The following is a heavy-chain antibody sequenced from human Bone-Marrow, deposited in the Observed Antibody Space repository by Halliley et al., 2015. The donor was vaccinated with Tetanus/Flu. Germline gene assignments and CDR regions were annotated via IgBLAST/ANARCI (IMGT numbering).Heavy chain of an antibody. CDR3: AMVKRDHLRLAELSFGA. V-gene: IGHV4-59*02. CDR2: FYESGTT. Sequence: TLSLTCTVSGGSVSLYYWSWIRQPPGKGLEWIGYFYESGTTNYTSSLKGRVTISLDTSKNQVSLRLRSVTAADTAMYYCAMVKRDHLRLAELSFGAWGQGTLVTVSS. J-gene: IGHJ5*02. CDR1: GGSVSLYY. D-gene: IGHD3-16*02.